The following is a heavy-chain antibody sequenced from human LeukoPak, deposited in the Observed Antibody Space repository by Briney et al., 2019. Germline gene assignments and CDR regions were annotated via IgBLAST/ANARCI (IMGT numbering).Heavy chain of an antibody. J-gene: IGHJ4*02. CDR2: IRYDGSNK. Sequence: AGGSLRLSCAASGFTFSSYGMHWVRQAPGKGLEWVAFIRYDGSNKYYADSVKGRFTISRDNSKNTLYLQMNSLRAEDTAVYYWAKDSPITIFGVVKGLLNYFDYWGQGTLVTVSS. D-gene: IGHD3-3*01. CDR3: AKDSPITIFGVVKGLLNYFDY. CDR1: GFTFSSYG. V-gene: IGHV3-30*02.